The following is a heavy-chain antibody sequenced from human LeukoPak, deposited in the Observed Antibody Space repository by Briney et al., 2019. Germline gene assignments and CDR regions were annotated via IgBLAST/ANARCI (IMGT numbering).Heavy chain of an antibody. CDR2: ISRSGSTI. J-gene: IGHJ1*01. Sequence: PGGSLTLSCPASGFTFSSYEMNWVRQAPGKGLEWVSYISRSGSTIYYADSVKGRFTISRDNAKKTVSLQMNSLRPEDTGVYYCARAPSEIGGYYPEYFRHWGQGTLVTVSS. CDR1: GFTFSSYE. CDR3: ARAPSEIGGYYPEYFRH. V-gene: IGHV3-48*03. D-gene: IGHD3-22*01.